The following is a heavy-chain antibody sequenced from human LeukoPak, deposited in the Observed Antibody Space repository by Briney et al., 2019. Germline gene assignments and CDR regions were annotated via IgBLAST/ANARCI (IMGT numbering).Heavy chain of an antibody. V-gene: IGHV3-74*01. Sequence: GGSLRLSCAASGFTFSSYWMHWVRQAPGKGLVWVSRINSDGSSTSYADSVKGRFTISRDNAKNTLYLQMSSLRADDTAVYYCARIVSSIAAADSYDYWGQGTLVTVSS. J-gene: IGHJ4*02. D-gene: IGHD6-13*01. CDR1: GFTFSSYW. CDR3: ARIVSSIAAADSYDY. CDR2: INSDGSST.